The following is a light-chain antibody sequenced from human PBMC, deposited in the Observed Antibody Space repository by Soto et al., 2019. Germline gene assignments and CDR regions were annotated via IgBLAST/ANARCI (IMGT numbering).Light chain of an antibody. Sequence: EIVLTQSPVTLSLSPGEIATLSCSSSQSVSSSYLAWYQQRPGQAPRLLIYGASARATGIPARFSGFGSGTDFTLTISSLQSEDFAIYYCQQYNNWPAINFGQGTRLEIK. CDR3: QQYNNWPAIN. CDR1: QSVSSSY. V-gene: IGKV3-15*01. J-gene: IGKJ5*01. CDR2: GAS.